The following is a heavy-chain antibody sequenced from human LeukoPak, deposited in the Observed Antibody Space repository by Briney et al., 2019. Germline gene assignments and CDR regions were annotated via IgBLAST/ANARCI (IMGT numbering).Heavy chain of an antibody. Sequence: GASVKVSCKASGYTFTSYAMHWVRQAPGQRLEWMGWINAGNGNTKYSQKFQGRVIITRDTSASTAYMELSSLRSEDTAVYYCARVLRYFDWSLYYGMDVWGQGTTVTVSS. D-gene: IGHD3-9*01. CDR3: ARVLRYFDWSLYYGMDV. CDR1: GYTFTSYA. CDR2: INAGNGNT. V-gene: IGHV1-3*01. J-gene: IGHJ6*02.